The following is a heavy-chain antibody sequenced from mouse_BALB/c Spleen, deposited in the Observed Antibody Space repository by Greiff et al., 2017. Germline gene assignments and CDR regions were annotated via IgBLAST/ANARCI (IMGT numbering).Heavy chain of an antibody. CDR2: ISSGGGST. J-gene: IGHJ3*01. V-gene: IGHV5-12-1*01. Sequence: EVKVVESGGGLVKPGGSLKLSCAASGFAFSSYDMSWVRQTPEKRLEWVAYISSGGGSTYYPDTVKGRFTISRDNAKNTLYLQMSSLKSEDTAMDYCARHEGNWAWFAYWGQGTLVTVSA. D-gene: IGHD4-1*01. CDR1: GFAFSSYD. CDR3: ARHEGNWAWFAY.